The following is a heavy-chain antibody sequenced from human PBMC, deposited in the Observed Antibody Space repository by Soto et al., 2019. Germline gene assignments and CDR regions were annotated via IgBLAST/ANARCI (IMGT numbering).Heavy chain of an antibody. J-gene: IGHJ6*02. CDR3: ARDRFYDFWSGYRYYYYYYGMDV. V-gene: IGHV3-30*03. CDR1: GFTFSSYG. D-gene: IGHD3-3*01. CDR2: ISYDGSNK. Sequence: QVQLVESGGGVVQPGRSLRLSCAASGFTFSSYGMHWVRQAPGKGLEWVAVISYDGSNKYYADSVKGRFTISRDNSKNTLYLQMNSLRAEDTAVYYCARDRFYDFWSGYRYYYYYYGMDVWGQGTTVTVSS.